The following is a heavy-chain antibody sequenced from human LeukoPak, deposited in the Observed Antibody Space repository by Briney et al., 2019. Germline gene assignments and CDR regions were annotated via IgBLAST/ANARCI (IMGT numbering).Heavy chain of an antibody. CDR2: TYYSGTT. CDR3: ARASTGTYDY. Sequence: SETLSLTCSVSGGSISHHYWSWIRQPPGKGLEWIGFTYYSGTTNYSPSLKSRVTISVDTSNNQFSLKLSSVTAADTAVYYCARASTGTYDYWGQGTLVTVSS. D-gene: IGHD1-1*01. J-gene: IGHJ4*02. V-gene: IGHV4-59*11. CDR1: GGSISHHY.